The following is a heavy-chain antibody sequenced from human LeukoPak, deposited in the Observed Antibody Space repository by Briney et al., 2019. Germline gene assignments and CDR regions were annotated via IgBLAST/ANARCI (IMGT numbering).Heavy chain of an antibody. V-gene: IGHV1-8*03. D-gene: IGHD6-13*01. Sequence: ASVKVSCKASGYTFTSYDINWVRQATGQGLEWMGWMNPNSGNTGYAQKFQGRVTITRNTSISTAYMELSSLRSEDTAVYYCARELGAAAGNYYYYMDVWGKGTTVTVSS. CDR2: MNPNSGNT. J-gene: IGHJ6*03. CDR3: ARELGAAAGNYYYYMDV. CDR1: GYTFTSYD.